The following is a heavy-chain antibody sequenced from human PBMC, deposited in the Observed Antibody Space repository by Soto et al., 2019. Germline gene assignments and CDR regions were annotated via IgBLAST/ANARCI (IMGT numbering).Heavy chain of an antibody. Sequence: DVHLLESGGDLVQPGGSLRLSCAASGVTFSSYAMSWVRQAPGKGLEWVSSVSAGGDMTYYSDSVKGRFTISRDNSNNALFLQMSGLRAEDTALYYCARGDRGGSVSPASYYYSGLDVWGQGTTVTVSS. V-gene: IGHV3-23*01. CDR2: VSAGGDMT. CDR1: GVTFSSYA. CDR3: ARGDRGGSVSPASYYYSGLDV. D-gene: IGHD2-15*01. J-gene: IGHJ6*02.